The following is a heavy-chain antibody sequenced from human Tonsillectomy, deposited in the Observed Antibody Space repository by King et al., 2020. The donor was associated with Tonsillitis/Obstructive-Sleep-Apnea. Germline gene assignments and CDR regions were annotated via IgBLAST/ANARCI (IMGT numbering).Heavy chain of an antibody. D-gene: IGHD2-2*01. Sequence: VQLVESGAEVKKPGASVKVSCKASGYSFTGYYMHWVRQAPGQGLEWMGRINPNSGATNYAQKFQGRVTMTRDTSISTVYMELSRVRSDSTAVYFCARDGLYCGSTSCYADWFDPGGQGTLVTVSS. CDR3: ARDGLYCGSTSCYADWFDP. CDR2: INPNSGAT. V-gene: IGHV1-2*06. J-gene: IGHJ5*02. CDR1: GYSFTGYY.